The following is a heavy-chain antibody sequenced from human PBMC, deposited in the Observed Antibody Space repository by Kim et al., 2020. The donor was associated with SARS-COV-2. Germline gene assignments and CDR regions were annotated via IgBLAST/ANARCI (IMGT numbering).Heavy chain of an antibody. D-gene: IGHD3-22*01. J-gene: IGHJ2*01. CDR1: GGSIRSHN. CDR2: VHWSGRT. CDR3: ARADYYDSKKIDL. Sequence: SETLSLTCSVPGGSIRSHNWSWVRQPPGKGLEWIGYVHWSGRTNYNPSLKSRVTISVDTSKNRVSLKLSSLTAADTAVYYCARADYYDSKKIDLWGSGTLVTVSS. V-gene: IGHV4-59*11.